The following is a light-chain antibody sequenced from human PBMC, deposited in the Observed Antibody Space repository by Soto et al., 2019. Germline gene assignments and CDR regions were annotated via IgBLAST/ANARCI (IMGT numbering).Light chain of an antibody. J-gene: IGKJ4*01. Sequence: EIVMTQSPATLSVSPGERATLSCRASQTVNNNLAWYQQKPGQAPRLLIYGASARATGIPARFSGSGSGTELTLTISSLQPEDFAVYYCQQYNNWPLTFGGGTKVEIK. CDR1: QTVNNN. V-gene: IGKV3-15*01. CDR3: QQYNNWPLT. CDR2: GAS.